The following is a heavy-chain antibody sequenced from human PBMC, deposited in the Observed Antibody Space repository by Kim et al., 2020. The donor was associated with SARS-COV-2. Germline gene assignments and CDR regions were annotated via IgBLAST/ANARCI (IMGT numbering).Heavy chain of an antibody. CDR3: AKDSSTYYYDSSGYPPAFDY. CDR2: ISGSGGST. CDR1: GFTFSSYA. D-gene: IGHD3-22*01. V-gene: IGHV3-23*01. Sequence: GGSLRLSCAASGFTFSSYAMSWVRQAPGKGLEWVSAISGSGGSTYYADSVKGRFTISRDNSKNTLYLQMNSLRAEDTAVYYCAKDSSTYYYDSSGYPPAFDYWGQGTLVTVSS. J-gene: IGHJ4*02.